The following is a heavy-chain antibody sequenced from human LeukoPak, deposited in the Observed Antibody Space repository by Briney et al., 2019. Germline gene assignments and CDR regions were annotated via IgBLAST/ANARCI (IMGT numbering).Heavy chain of an antibody. CDR3: ARDPLRFGELFGNWFDP. D-gene: IGHD3-10*01. V-gene: IGHV1-18*01. Sequence: EASVKVSCKASGYTFTSYGISWVRQAPGQGLEWMGWISAYNGNTNYAQKLQGRVIMTTDTSTSTAYMELRSLRSDDTAVYYCARDPLRFGELFGNWFDPWGQGTLVTVSS. J-gene: IGHJ5*02. CDR2: ISAYNGNT. CDR1: GYTFTSYG.